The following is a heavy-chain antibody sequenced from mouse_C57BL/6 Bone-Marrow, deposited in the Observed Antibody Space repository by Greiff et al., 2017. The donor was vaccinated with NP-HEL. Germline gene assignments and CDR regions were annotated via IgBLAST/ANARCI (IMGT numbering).Heavy chain of an antibody. J-gene: IGHJ1*03. V-gene: IGHV1-82*01. D-gene: IGHD1-1*01. CDR2: IYPGDGDT. Sequence: QVQLKQSGAELVKPGASVKISCKASGYAFSSYWMNWVKQRPGKGLEWIGRIYPGDGDTNYNGKFKGKATLTADKSSSTAYMQLSSLTSEDSAVYFCARGRDYCGSPYSYFDVWGTGTTVTVSS. CDR3: ARGRDYCGSPYSYFDV. CDR1: GYAFSSYW.